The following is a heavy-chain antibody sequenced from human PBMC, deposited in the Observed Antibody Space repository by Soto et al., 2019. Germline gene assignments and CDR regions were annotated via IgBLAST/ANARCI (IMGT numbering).Heavy chain of an antibody. CDR3: ARYDFGSLDY. CDR1: GDSISSSFW. V-gene: IGHV4-4*02. D-gene: IGHD4-17*01. CDR2: IYHTESA. J-gene: IGHJ4*02. Sequence: ASETLSLTCAVYGDSISSSFWWCGVPQPPGKGREWCGAIYHTESAVYNPSLKSRVTISVDKSKNQFSLNLDSVTAADTAVYYCARYDFGSLDYWGRGILVTVSS.